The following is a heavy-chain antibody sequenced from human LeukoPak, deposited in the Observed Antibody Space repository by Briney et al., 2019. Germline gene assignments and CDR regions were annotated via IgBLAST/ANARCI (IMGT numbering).Heavy chain of an antibody. D-gene: IGHD4-17*01. CDR1: GYTFSSYG. J-gene: IGHJ6*03. CDR2: ISAYNGDT. Sequence: ASVKVSCKASGYTFSSYGISWVRQAPGQGLEWMGWISAYNGDTHYAQKFQGRVTMTTDTSTSTAYMELRSLRSDDTAMYYCARRGGKNYGDYLFYYYYMDVWGKGTTVTVSS. V-gene: IGHV1-18*01. CDR3: ARRGGKNYGDYLFYYYYMDV.